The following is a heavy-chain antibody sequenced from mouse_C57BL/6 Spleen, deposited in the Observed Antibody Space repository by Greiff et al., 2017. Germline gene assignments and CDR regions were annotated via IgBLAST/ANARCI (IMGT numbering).Heavy chain of an antibody. CDR1: GYAFSSSW. J-gene: IGHJ4*01. CDR3: ARERAYYRGAYAMDY. CDR2: IYPGDGDT. D-gene: IGHD2-12*01. Sequence: VQLQQSGPELVKPGASVKISCKASGYAFSSSWMNWVKQRPGKGLEWIGRIYPGDGDTNYNGKFKGKATLTADKSSSTAYMQLSSLTSEDSAVYFCARERAYYRGAYAMDYWGQGTSVTVSS. V-gene: IGHV1-82*01.